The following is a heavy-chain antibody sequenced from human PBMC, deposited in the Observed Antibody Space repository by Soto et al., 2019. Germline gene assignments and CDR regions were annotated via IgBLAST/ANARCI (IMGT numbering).Heavy chain of an antibody. J-gene: IGHJ4*02. V-gene: IGHV1-24*01. CDR3: ATGDGDYVPSDY. D-gene: IGHD4-17*01. Sequence: QVQLVQSGAEVKKPGASVKVSCKVSGYTLTELSMHWVRQAPGKGLEWMGGFDPEDGETIYAQKFQGRVXMXEDXSTDTAYMELRSLRSEDTAVYYCATGDGDYVPSDYWGQGTLVTVSS. CDR1: GYTLTELS. CDR2: FDPEDGET.